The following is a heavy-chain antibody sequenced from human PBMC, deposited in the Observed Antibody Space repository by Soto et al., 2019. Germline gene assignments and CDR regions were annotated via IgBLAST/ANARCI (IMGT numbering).Heavy chain of an antibody. CDR3: VRESGGLDG. CDR1: GFTFSGYS. V-gene: IGHV3-11*05. D-gene: IGHD6-25*01. Sequence: QVQLVESGGASVKPGGSLRLSCAASGFTFSGYSMSWIRQAPGKGLEWVAGIERTGTYTHYADTVKGRFTISRDNSKNSLKLQMKSQSDEDTALYDGVRESGGLDGWGRGTMVTVPS. CDR2: IERTGTYT. J-gene: IGHJ6*02.